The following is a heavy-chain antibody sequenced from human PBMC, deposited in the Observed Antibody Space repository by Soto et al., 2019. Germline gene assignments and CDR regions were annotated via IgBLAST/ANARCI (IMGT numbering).Heavy chain of an antibody. CDR1: GGTFSSYT. CDR3: AKSPHYYGSGSYVY. V-gene: IGHV1-69*02. Sequence: QVQLVQSGAEVKKPGSSVKVSCKASGGTFSSYTISWVRQAPGQGLEWMGRIIPILGIANYARKFQGRVTITADKSTSTAYMELSSLRSEDTAVYYCAKSPHYYGSGSYVYWGQGTLVTVSS. D-gene: IGHD3-10*01. CDR2: IIPILGIA. J-gene: IGHJ4*02.